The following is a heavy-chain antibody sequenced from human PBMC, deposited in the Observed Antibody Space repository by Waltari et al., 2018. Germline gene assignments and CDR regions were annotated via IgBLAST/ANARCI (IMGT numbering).Heavy chain of an antibody. CDR3: VRDYCSGGSCPSYFDY. J-gene: IGHJ4*02. D-gene: IGHD2-15*01. V-gene: IGHV1-69*08. CDR2: IIPIFVTA. CDR1: GGTFSSYA. Sequence: QVQLVQSGAEVKKPGSSVKVSCKASGGTFSSYAISWVRQAPGQGLEWMGRIIPIFVTANQAQKFQGRVTITAGKSTSTADMELSSRRSEDTAVYYCVRDYCSGGSCPSYFDYWGQGTLVTVSS.